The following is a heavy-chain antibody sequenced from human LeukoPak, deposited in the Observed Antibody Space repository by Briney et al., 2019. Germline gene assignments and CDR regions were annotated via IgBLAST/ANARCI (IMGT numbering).Heavy chain of an antibody. V-gene: IGHV4-38-2*02. D-gene: IGHD3-10*01. Sequence: SETLSLTCAVSGYSISSGYYWGWIRQPPGQGLEWIGSIYHSGSTYCNPSLKSRVTISVDTSKNQFSLKLSSVTAADTAVYYCARDGGPITMVRGATDYWGQGTLVTVSS. CDR2: IYHSGST. CDR1: GYSISSGYY. CDR3: ARDGGPITMVRGATDY. J-gene: IGHJ4*02.